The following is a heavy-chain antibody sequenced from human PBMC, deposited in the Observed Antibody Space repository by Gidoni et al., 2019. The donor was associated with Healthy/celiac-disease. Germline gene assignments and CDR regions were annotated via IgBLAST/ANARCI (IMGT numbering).Heavy chain of an antibody. Sequence: EVQLVESGGGLVQPGGSLRLSCAASGFTFSSYSMNWVRQAPGKGLEWVSYISSSSSTIYYADSVKGRFTISRDNAKNSLYLQMNSLRAEDTAVYYCAREFYDFWSGYIGYYGMDVWGQGTTVTVSS. CDR3: AREFYDFWSGYIGYYGMDV. J-gene: IGHJ6*02. V-gene: IGHV3-48*01. D-gene: IGHD3-3*01. CDR1: GFTFSSYS. CDR2: ISSSSSTI.